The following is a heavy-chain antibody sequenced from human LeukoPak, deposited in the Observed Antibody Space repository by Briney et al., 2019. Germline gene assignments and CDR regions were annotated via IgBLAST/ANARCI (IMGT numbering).Heavy chain of an antibody. CDR3: VGASYSSTWYLDS. CDR1: GVTLSSHS. CDR2: ISTDSDYI. Sequence: PGGSLRLSCKVPGVTLSSHSMNWVRQAPGKGLEWVSTISTDSDYIYYGDSVRGRFTISRDNAKNSLYLQMNSLRAEDSALYYCVGASYSSTWYLDSWGQGALVIVSS. D-gene: IGHD6-13*01. V-gene: IGHV3-21*01. J-gene: IGHJ4*02.